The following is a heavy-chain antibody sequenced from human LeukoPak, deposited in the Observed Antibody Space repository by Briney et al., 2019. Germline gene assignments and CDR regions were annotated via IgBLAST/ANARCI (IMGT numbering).Heavy chain of an antibody. D-gene: IGHD1-26*01. CDR2: TYYRSKWYN. J-gene: IGHJ4*02. CDR3: ARDLGRWERLGGGVFDY. Sequence: SQTLSLTCAISGDSVSSNSAAWNWIGHSPSRGLEWLGRTYYRSKWYNDHAVSVKSRITINPDTSKNQFSLQLNSVTPEDTAVYYCARDLGRWERLGGGVFDYWGQGTLVTVSS. CDR1: GDSVSSNSAA. V-gene: IGHV6-1*01.